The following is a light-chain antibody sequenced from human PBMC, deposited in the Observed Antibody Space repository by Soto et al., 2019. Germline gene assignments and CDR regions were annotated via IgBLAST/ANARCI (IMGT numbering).Light chain of an antibody. Sequence: DIQLTQSPSTLSASVADRVTITCRASQSITARLAWYQQKTGKPPKLLIYDASILERGVPSRFSGSGSGTEFTLTISSLQPDDFATYYCQQYNSFSLTFGGGTKVEIK. J-gene: IGKJ4*01. CDR3: QQYNSFSLT. CDR2: DAS. CDR1: QSITAR. V-gene: IGKV1-5*01.